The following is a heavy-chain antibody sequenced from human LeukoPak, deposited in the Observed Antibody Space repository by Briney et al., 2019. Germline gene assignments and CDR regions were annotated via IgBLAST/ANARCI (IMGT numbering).Heavy chain of an antibody. Sequence: GGSLRLSCAASGFTFSGSAMHWVRQASGKGLEWVGRIRSKANSYATAYAASVKGRFTISRDDSKNTAYLQMNSLKTEDTAVYYCTSNYCSSTSCYAWWGQEPWSPSPQ. D-gene: IGHD2-2*01. CDR2: IRSKANSYAT. CDR3: TSNYCSSTSCYAW. J-gene: IGHJ4*02. V-gene: IGHV3-73*01. CDR1: GFTFSGSA.